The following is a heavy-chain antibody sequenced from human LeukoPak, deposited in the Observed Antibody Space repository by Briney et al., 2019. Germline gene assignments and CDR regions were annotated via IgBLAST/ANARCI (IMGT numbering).Heavy chain of an antibody. Sequence: GALRLSCAASGFTFNTHWMTWVRQAPGKGLEWVATIQPDGSEKYYSDSVKGRFTISRDNSRDSLYLQMNSLRDDDTSIYYCARDASALYWGRGTLVTVSS. CDR2: IQPDGSEK. J-gene: IGHJ4*02. CDR3: ARDASALY. D-gene: IGHD6-19*01. V-gene: IGHV3-7*01. CDR1: GFTFNTHW.